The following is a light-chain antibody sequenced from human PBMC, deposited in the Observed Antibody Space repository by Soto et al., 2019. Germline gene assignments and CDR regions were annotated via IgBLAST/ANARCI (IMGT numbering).Light chain of an antibody. CDR3: GADHGSGSNFVVV. V-gene: IGLV9-49*01. Sequence: QSVLTQPPSASASLGASVTLTCTLSSGYSNYKVDWYQQRPGKGPRFVMRVGTGGSVGSKGDGIPDRFSVLGSGLNRYLTIKNIQEEDESDDHCGADHGSGSNFVVVFGGGTKLTVL. J-gene: IGLJ2*01. CDR1: SGYSNYK. CDR2: VGTGGSVG.